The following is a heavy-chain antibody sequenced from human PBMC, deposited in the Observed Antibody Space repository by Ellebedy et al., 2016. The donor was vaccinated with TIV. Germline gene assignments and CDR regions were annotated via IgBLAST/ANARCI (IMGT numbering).Heavy chain of an antibody. V-gene: IGHV3-23*01. D-gene: IGHD3-22*01. Sequence: GESLKISCAASGFTFSGYAMSWVRQAPGKGLEWVSTISHTGTRTYYTDSVEGRFIISRDTSRKTLYLQMNGLRVEDTAIYYCAKGRGGGSDSSAPRYYFDYWGLGTLVTVSS. J-gene: IGHJ4*02. CDR3: AKGRGGGSDSSAPRYYFDY. CDR1: GFTFSGYA. CDR2: ISHTGTRT.